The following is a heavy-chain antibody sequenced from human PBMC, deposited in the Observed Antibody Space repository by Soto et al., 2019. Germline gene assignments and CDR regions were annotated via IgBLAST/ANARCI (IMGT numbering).Heavy chain of an antibody. Sequence: LRLSCGASGLSVSDHYMGWVRQAPGRGLEWVSVMYAGGDTHYADSVKGRFTISSDNDKNTLFLQMNSLRAEDTAIYYCVPVAVGGDYGYDYWGQGTLVTVSS. CDR1: GLSVSDHY. D-gene: IGHD6-19*01. J-gene: IGHJ4*02. CDR3: VPVAVGGDYGYDY. V-gene: IGHV3-53*01. CDR2: MYAGGDT.